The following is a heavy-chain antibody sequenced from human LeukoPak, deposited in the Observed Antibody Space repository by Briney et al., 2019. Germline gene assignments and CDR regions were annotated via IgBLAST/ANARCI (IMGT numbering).Heavy chain of an antibody. Sequence: WETLSLTCAVSGGSISTTSSFWGWIRQPPGKVLVWIGRIYYSGSTFYNPSLKSRVTISVDTSMNQFSLRLSSVTAADTAVYYCARHGTTDYFDYWGQGTLVTVSS. CDR3: ARHGTTDYFDY. CDR1: GGSISTTSSF. CDR2: IYYSGST. J-gene: IGHJ4*02. V-gene: IGHV4-39*01. D-gene: IGHD1-1*01.